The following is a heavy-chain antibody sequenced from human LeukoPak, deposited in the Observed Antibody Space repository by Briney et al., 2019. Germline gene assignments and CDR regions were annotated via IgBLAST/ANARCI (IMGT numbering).Heavy chain of an antibody. CDR2: ISAYNGNT. CDR3: AREKRYSSGWYYFDY. D-gene: IGHD6-19*01. CDR1: GYTFTNYG. J-gene: IGHJ4*02. Sequence: ASVKVSCKASGYTFTNYGISWVRQAPGQGLEWMGWISAYNGNTNYAQKLQGRVTMTTDTSTSTAYMELRSLRSDDAAVYYCAREKRYSSGWYYFDYWGQGTLVTVSS. V-gene: IGHV1-18*01.